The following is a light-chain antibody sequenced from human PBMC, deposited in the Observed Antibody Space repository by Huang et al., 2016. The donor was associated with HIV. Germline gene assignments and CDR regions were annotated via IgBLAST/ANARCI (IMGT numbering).Light chain of an antibody. Sequence: DIQMTQSPSSLSASVGDRVTITCRANQSISSYLNWYQQKPGKAPKLLSYDAFSLQSGVPSRFSGSGSGTDFTLTISSLQPEDFATYYCQQSYSTPLTFGGGTKVEIK. J-gene: IGKJ4*01. CDR2: DAF. CDR3: QQSYSTPLT. CDR1: QSISSY. V-gene: IGKV1-39*01.